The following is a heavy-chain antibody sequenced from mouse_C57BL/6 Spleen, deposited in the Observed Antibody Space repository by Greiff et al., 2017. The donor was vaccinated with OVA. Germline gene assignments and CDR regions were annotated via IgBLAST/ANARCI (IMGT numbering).Heavy chain of an antibody. J-gene: IGHJ4*01. CDR3: ARELDAMDY. CDR1: GYSITSGYY. CDR2: ISYDGSN. Sequence: DVKLQESGPGLVKPSQSLSLTCSVTGYSITSGYYWNWIRQFPGNKLEWMGYISYDGSNNYNPSLKNRISITRDTSKNQFFLKLNSVTTEDTATYYCARELDAMDYWGQGTSVTVSS. V-gene: IGHV3-6*01.